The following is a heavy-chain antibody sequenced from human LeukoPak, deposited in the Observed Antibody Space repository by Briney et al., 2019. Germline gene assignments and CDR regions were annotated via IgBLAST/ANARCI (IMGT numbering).Heavy chain of an antibody. Sequence: PSETLSLTCTVSGESMQRYYWTWIRQTPEKGLEWIGHIYYSGNTNYNPSLRSRATISIEMSKHQFSLKLKSVTAADTAVYYCAGRVVTALVYCLDPWGQGTRVTVPS. D-gene: IGHD2-21*02. CDR2: IYYSGNT. J-gene: IGHJ5*02. CDR3: AGRVVTALVYCLDP. V-gene: IGHV4-59*08. CDR1: GESMQRYY.